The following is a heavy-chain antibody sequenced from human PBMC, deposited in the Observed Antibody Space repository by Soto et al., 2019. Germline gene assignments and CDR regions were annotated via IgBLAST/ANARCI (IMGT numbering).Heavy chain of an antibody. D-gene: IGHD5-12*01. CDR3: TRLQAPEWLQETDAFDI. CDR1: GFTFSVSA. J-gene: IGHJ3*02. V-gene: IGHV3-73*01. Sequence: PGGALRLSCAASGFTFSVSAMHWVRQASGKGLEWVGRIRSKANSYATAYAASVKGRFTISRDDSKNTAYLQMNSLKTEDTAVYYCTRLQAPEWLQETDAFDIWGQGTMVTVSS. CDR2: IRSKANSYAT.